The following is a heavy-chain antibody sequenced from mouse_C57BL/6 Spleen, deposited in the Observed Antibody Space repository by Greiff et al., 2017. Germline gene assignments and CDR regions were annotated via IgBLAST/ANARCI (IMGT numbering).Heavy chain of an antibody. Sequence: EVKVVESGGGLVKPGGSLKLSCAASGFTFSDYGMHWVRQAPEKGLEWVAYISSGSSTIYYADTVKGRFTISRDNAKNTLFLQMTSLRSEDTAMYYCARPPITTVVAPHAMDYWGQGTSVTVSS. CDR3: ARPPITTVVAPHAMDY. J-gene: IGHJ4*01. D-gene: IGHD1-1*01. V-gene: IGHV5-17*01. CDR1: GFTFSDYG. CDR2: ISSGSSTI.